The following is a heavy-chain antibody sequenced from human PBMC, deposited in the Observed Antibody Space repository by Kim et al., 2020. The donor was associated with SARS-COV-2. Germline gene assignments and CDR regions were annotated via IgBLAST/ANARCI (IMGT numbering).Heavy chain of an antibody. Sequence: GGSLRLSCAASGFTFSSYDMHWVRQATGKGLEWVSAIGTAGDTYYPGSVKGRFTISRENAKNSLYLQMNSLRAGDTAVYYCARVARGYSSSWYVGHYYYYYMDVWGKGPTVTVPS. CDR2: IGTAGDT. CDR3: ARVARGYSSSWYVGHYYYYYMDV. J-gene: IGHJ6*03. D-gene: IGHD6-13*01. V-gene: IGHV3-13*01. CDR1: GFTFSSYD.